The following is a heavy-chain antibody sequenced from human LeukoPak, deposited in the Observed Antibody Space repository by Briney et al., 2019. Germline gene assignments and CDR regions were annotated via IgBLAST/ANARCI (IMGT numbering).Heavy chain of an antibody. CDR2: INHSGST. D-gene: IGHD4-17*01. CDR3: AGYGEYWDWYFDL. J-gene: IGHJ2*01. V-gene: IGHV4-34*01. Sequence: SETLSLTCAVYGGSFSGHYWSWIRQPPGKGLEWIGEINHSGSTSYNPSFKSRFTISVDTSLNQFSLKLSSVTAADTAVYYCAGYGEYWDWYFDLWGRGAPVTVSP. CDR1: GGSFSGHY.